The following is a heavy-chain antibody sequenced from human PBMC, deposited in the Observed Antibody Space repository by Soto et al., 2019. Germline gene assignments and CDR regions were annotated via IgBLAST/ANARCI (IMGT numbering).Heavy chain of an antibody. V-gene: IGHV4-39*01. CDR2: TYYNGNA. Sequence: SETLSLTCNVSGGSIDRSNYYWDWLRQPPGKGLEWIGTTYYNGNAYYNPSLKSRVSMSVDTSKNQFSLKLVSVTAADTAVYYCARHFVAVVIKGWGYWGQGTLVTVPS. CDR1: GGSIDRSNYY. D-gene: IGHD3-10*01. J-gene: IGHJ4*02. CDR3: ARHFVAVVIKGWGY.